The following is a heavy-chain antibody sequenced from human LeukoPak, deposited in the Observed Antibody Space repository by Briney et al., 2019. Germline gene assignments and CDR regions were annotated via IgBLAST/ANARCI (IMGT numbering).Heavy chain of an antibody. CDR3: ATHSGEELGIAFWY. V-gene: IGHV3-53*01. CDR1: GFTVSTYY. D-gene: IGHD7-27*01. J-gene: IGHJ4*02. CDR2: IHAGGTT. Sequence: GGSLRLSCTASGFTVSTYYMTWVRQAPGKGLEWVSVIHAGGTTNYADSVKGRFTISRDNSKNTLYLQMNSLRAEDTAVYYCATHSGEELGIAFWYWGQGTLVTVSS.